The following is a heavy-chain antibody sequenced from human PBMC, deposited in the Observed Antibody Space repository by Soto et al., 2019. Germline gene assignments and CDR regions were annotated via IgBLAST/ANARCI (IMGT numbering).Heavy chain of an antibody. D-gene: IGHD1-7*01. Sequence: APVKGSCKGSGFTFSPYGISWGRPAPGQRVERMGWISAYNGNTNYAQKLQGRVTMTTDTSTSTAYMELRSLRSDDTAVYYCARGHSAAPHWNWLSVGGAFDIWGQGTMVTVSS. J-gene: IGHJ3*02. CDR1: GFTFSPYG. CDR2: ISAYNGNT. CDR3: ARGHSAAPHWNWLSVGGAFDI. V-gene: IGHV1-18*01.